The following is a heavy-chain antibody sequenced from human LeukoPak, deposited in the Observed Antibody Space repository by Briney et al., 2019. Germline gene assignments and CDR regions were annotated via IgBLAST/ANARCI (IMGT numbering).Heavy chain of an antibody. CDR1: VFTFRSYR. CDR2: INTDGRST. Sequence: GGSLRHAYVASVFTFRSYRMQCDRLVPGKGLVWVSRINTDGRSTSYADSVKGRFTISRDNAKNTLFLQMNSLRAEDTAVYYCARDLKNYGMALWDQGTTVTVSS. CDR3: ARDLKNYGMAL. D-gene: IGHD3-9*01. V-gene: IGHV3-74*01. J-gene: IGHJ6*02.